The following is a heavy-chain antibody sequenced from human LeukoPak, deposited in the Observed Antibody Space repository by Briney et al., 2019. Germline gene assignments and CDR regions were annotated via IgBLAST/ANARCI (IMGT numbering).Heavy chain of an antibody. CDR3: VKDPSPSEDAFDI. CDR2: IFSNGET. J-gene: IGHJ3*02. CDR1: GFTVGNNY. Sequence: QTGRSLRLSCAASGFTVGNNYINWVRQPPGNGLEWVSLIFSNGETSYADSVKGRSTISRDNSKNTLYLQMNGLRVEDTAVYYCVKDPSPSEDAFDIWGHGTMVTVSS. V-gene: IGHV3-66*01.